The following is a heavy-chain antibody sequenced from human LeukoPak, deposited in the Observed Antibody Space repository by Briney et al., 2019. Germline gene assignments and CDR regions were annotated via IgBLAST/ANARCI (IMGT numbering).Heavy chain of an antibody. CDR2: INSDGSST. Sequence: GGSLRLSCAASGFTFSSYWMHWVRQAPGKGLVWVSRINSDGSSTSYADSVKGRFTISRDNAKNTLYLQMNSLRAEDTAVYYCARVTATRGNFDYWGQGTLVTVSS. J-gene: IGHJ4*02. CDR1: GFTFSSYW. V-gene: IGHV3-74*01. CDR3: ARVTATRGNFDY. D-gene: IGHD4-17*01.